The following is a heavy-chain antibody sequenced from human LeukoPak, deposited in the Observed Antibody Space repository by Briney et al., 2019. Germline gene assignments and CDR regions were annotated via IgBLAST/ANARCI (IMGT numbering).Heavy chain of an antibody. CDR3: ARSYSSSWYEYYYFDY. CDR1: GFTFSSYG. J-gene: IGHJ4*02. D-gene: IGHD6-13*01. Sequence: GGSLRLSCAASGFTFSSYGMHWVRQAPGKGLEWVAFIRYDGSNKYYADSVKGRFTISRDNSKNTLYLQMNSLRAEDTAVYYCARSYSSSWYEYYYFDYWGQGTLVTVSS. V-gene: IGHV3-30*02. CDR2: IRYDGSNK.